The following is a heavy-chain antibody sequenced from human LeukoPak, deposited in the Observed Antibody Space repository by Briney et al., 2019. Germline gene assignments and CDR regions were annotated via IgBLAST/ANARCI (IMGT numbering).Heavy chain of an antibody. J-gene: IGHJ4*02. D-gene: IGHD6-13*01. CDR3: AKDSTIAAPGRLGFDY. CDR1: GITSSSSG. CDR2: IRYDGTDT. Sequence: GGSLRLSCAASGITSSSSGMHWVRQAPGKGLEWVAFIRYDGTDTYYADSVEGRFIISRDNSKNTLYLQMNSLRVEDTAIYYCAKDSTIAAPGRLGFDYWGQGTLVTVSS. V-gene: IGHV3-30*02.